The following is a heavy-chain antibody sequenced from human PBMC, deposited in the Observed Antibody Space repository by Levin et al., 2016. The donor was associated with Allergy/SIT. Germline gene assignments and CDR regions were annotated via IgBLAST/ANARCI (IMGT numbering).Heavy chain of an antibody. CDR2: IIPILGIA. D-gene: IGHD2-15*01. Sequence: SVKVSCKASGGTFSSYAISWVRQAPGQGLEWMGRIIPILGIANYAQKFQGRVTITADKSTSTAYMELSSLRSEDTAVYYCARETSEVVVNYYYGMDVWGQGTTVTVSS. V-gene: IGHV1-69*04. CDR3: ARETSEVVVNYYYGMDV. J-gene: IGHJ6*02. CDR1: GGTFSSYA.